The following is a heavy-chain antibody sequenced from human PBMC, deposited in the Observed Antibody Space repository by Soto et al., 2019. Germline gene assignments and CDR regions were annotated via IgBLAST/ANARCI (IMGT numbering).Heavy chain of an antibody. CDR2: IYYSGTA. Sequence: SETLSLTCTVSGGSLSPNYWTWIRQPPGKGLEWIAYIYYSGTATYNPSLNSRVTISLDMSKNQISLTLSSVTAADTAVYFCARRHGLDIDAYYWGQGTLVTVSS. CDR1: GGSLSPNY. CDR3: ARRHGLDIDAYY. J-gene: IGHJ4*02. D-gene: IGHD3-10*01. V-gene: IGHV4-59*08.